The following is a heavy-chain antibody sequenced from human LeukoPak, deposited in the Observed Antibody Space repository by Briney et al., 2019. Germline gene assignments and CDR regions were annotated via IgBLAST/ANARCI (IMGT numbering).Heavy chain of an antibody. Sequence: PGGSLTLPCAASGFPFTSYSMNWVRQAPGKGLEWLSSITSASKYIDYADSVKGRFTISRDNDKNYLFLQMNSLRAEDTAVYFCATAYSPPWISNSYAFDSWGQGTLVTVSS. CDR2: ITSASKYI. J-gene: IGHJ3*01. D-gene: IGHD2-15*01. CDR1: GFPFTSYS. CDR3: ATAYSPPWISNSYAFDS. V-gene: IGHV3-21*06.